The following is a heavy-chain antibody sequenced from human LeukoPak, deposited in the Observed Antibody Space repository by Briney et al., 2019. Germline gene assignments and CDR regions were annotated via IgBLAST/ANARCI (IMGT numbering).Heavy chain of an antibody. D-gene: IGHD5-18*01. CDR1: GYTFTSYY. CDR2: INPSGGST. V-gene: IGHV1-46*01. J-gene: IGHJ4*02. CDR3: ARDGGGYSYGPLDY. Sequence: GASVKVSCKASGYTFTSYYFHWVRQAPGQGLEWMGLINPSGGSTRYSQKFQGGVTMTRDTSTRTVYMELSSLRSEDTAVYYCARDGGGYSYGPLDYWGQGTLVTVSS.